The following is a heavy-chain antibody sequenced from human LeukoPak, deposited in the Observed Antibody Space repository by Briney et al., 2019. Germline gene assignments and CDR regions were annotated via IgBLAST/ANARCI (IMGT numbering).Heavy chain of an antibody. V-gene: IGHV4-4*07. CDR2: IYNSGST. CDR3: ASLFTFGGVTDY. J-gene: IGHJ4*02. CDR1: GGSISSYY. D-gene: IGHD3-16*01. Sequence: SKTLSLTCTVSGGSISSYYWSWIRQPAGKGLEWIGRIYNSGSTNYNPSLKSRVTISLDASKNQFSLSLSSVTAADTAVYYCASLFTFGGVTDYWGQGILVTVSS.